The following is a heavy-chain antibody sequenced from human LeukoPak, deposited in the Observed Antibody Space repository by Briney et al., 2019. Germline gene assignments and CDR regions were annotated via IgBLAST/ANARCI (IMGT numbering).Heavy chain of an antibody. CDR2: ISSSSSYI. J-gene: IGHJ4*02. CDR1: GFTFSSYS. V-gene: IGHV3-21*04. Sequence: GGSLRLSCAASGFTFSSYSMNWVRQAPGKGLEWVSSISSSSSYIYYADSVKGRFTISRDNSKNTLYLQMNSLRAEDTAVYYCAKDLNWGGRWGQGTLVTVSS. CDR3: AKDLNWGGR. D-gene: IGHD7-27*01.